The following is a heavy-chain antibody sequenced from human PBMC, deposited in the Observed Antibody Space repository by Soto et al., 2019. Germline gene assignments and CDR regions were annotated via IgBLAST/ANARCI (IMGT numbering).Heavy chain of an antibody. CDR2: IYYSGST. Sequence: PSETLSLTCTVSGGSISSGGYYWSWIRQHPGKGLEWIGYIYYSGSTYYNPSLKSRVTISVDTSKNQFSLKLSSVTAADTAVYYCASSLSSRDGYNTPYYYYGMDVWGQGTTVTVSS. CDR3: ASSLSSRDGYNTPYYYYGMDV. CDR1: GGSISSGGYY. J-gene: IGHJ6*02. V-gene: IGHV4-31*03. D-gene: IGHD5-12*01.